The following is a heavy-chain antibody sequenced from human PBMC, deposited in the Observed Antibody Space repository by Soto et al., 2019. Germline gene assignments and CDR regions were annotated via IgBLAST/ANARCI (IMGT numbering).Heavy chain of an antibody. CDR3: ARVGCSSTSCYYYYYMDV. Sequence: PSETLSLTCAVYGGSFSGYYWSWIRQPPGKGLEWIGVINHSGSTNYNPSLKSRVTISVDTSKNQFSLKLSSVTAADTAVYYCARVGCSSTSCYYYYYMDVWGKGTTVTVSS. J-gene: IGHJ6*03. CDR2: INHSGST. V-gene: IGHV4-34*01. D-gene: IGHD2-2*01. CDR1: GGSFSGYY.